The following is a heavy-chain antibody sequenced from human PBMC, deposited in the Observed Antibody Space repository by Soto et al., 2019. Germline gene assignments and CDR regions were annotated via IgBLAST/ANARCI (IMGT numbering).Heavy chain of an antibody. Sequence: GGSLRLSCAASGFIFSSYGMHWVRQAPGKGLEWVAVIWYDGSNKNYADSVKGRFTITRDNSKNTLYLQMNSLRAEDTAVYYCATSICWGQGTLVTVSS. CDR2: IWYDGSNK. CDR1: GFIFSSYG. J-gene: IGHJ4*02. V-gene: IGHV3-33*01. CDR3: ATSIC.